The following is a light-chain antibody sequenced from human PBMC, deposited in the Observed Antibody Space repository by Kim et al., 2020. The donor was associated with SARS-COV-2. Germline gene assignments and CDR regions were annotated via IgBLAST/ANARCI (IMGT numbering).Light chain of an antibody. CDR1: QGINKY. J-gene: IGKJ2*01. CDR2: STS. V-gene: IGKV1-17*03. Sequence: SGSVGDRVTSTCRASQGINKYLAWVQQKPGKVSKGLIYSTSTLQSGVPSRFSGSGSGTEFTLTISSLQPEDFATYYCLQHETFPYTFGQGTKLEI. CDR3: LQHETFPYT.